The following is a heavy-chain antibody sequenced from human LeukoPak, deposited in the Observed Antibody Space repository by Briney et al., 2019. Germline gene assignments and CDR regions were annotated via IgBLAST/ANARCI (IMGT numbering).Heavy chain of an antibody. D-gene: IGHD6-19*01. J-gene: IGHJ4*02. CDR1: GFTFSNYW. CDR2: INSDMSGT. V-gene: IGHV3-74*01. Sequence: PGGSLRLSCAASGFTFSNYWMHWVRQAPGKGLVWVSRINSDMSGTNYADSVKGRFTISRDNAKNTLYLQMNSLRAEDTAVYYCARDIVVAGNYFDYWGQGTLVTVSS. CDR3: ARDIVVAGNYFDY.